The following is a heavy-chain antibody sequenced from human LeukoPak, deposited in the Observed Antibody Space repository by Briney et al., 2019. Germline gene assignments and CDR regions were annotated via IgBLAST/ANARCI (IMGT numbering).Heavy chain of an antibody. CDR3: ARVGYYDSSGYYGAFDI. Sequence: SETLSLTCTVSGGSISSYYWSWIRQPPGKGLEWIGYIYYSGSTNYNPSLKSRVTISVDTSKNQFPLKLSSVTAADTAVYYCARVGYYDSSGYYGAFDIWGQGTMVTVSS. CDR2: IYYSGST. D-gene: IGHD3-22*01. CDR1: GGSISSYY. J-gene: IGHJ3*02. V-gene: IGHV4-59*01.